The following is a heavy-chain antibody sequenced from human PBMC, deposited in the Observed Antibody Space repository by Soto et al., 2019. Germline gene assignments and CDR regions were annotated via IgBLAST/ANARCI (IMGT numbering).Heavy chain of an antibody. Sequence: GGSLRLSCAASGFTFSTYEMNWVRQAPGKGLDWVSYISSSGNSVYYADSVKGRFTISRDNAKNSLYLQMNSLRADDTAVYYCARTFDNWGQGTLVTVSS. V-gene: IGHV3-48*03. CDR2: ISSSGNSV. CDR3: ARTFDN. J-gene: IGHJ4*02. CDR1: GFTFSTYE.